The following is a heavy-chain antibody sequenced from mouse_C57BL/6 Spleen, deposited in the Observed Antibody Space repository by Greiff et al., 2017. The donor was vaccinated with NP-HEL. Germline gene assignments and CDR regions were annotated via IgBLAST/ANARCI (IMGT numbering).Heavy chain of an antibody. J-gene: IGHJ2*01. V-gene: IGHV1-82*01. CDR1: GYAFSSSW. D-gene: IGHD2-3*01. Sequence: VKLQESGPELVKPGASVKISCKASGYAFSSSWMNWVKQRPGKGLEWIGRIYPGDGDTNYNGKFKGKATLTADKSSSTAYMQLSSLTSEDSAVYFCARSRMVVFDYWGQGTTLTVSS. CDR2: IYPGDGDT. CDR3: ARSRMVVFDY.